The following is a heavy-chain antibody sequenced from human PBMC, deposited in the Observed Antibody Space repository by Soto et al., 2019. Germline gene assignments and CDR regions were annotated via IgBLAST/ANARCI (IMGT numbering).Heavy chain of an antibody. J-gene: IGHJ6*02. Sequence: ASVKVSCKASGYTFTSYGISWVRQAPGQGLEWMGWISAYNGNTNYAQKLQGRVTMTTDTSTSTAYMELRSLRSDDTAVYYCAREGAGYCSSTSCRDYYYYYGMDVWGQGTTVTVYS. CDR1: GYTFTSYG. V-gene: IGHV1-18*04. D-gene: IGHD2-2*01. CDR2: ISAYNGNT. CDR3: AREGAGYCSSTSCRDYYYYYGMDV.